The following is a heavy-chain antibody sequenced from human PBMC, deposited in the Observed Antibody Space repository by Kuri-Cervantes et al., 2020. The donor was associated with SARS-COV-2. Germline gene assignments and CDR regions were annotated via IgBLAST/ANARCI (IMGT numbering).Heavy chain of an antibody. CDR3: ARPDRSGFDP. Sequence: GGSLRLSCAASGFSFSSYWMSWVRQAPGKGLEWVSSISSSSSYIYYADSVKGRFTISRDNAKNSLYLQMNSLRAEDTAVYYCARPDRSGFDPWGQGTLVTVSS. V-gene: IGHV3-21*01. CDR1: GFSFSSYW. J-gene: IGHJ5*02. D-gene: IGHD1-14*01. CDR2: ISSSSSYI.